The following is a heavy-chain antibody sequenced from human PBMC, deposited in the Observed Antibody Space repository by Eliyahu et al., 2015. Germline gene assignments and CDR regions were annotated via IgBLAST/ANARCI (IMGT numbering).Heavy chain of an antibody. D-gene: IGHD6-19*01. V-gene: IGHV4-39*01. Sequence: QLQLQESGPGLVKPSETLSLTCTVPGGSISTNSYYWGWXRQPPGKALXWIGNIYYSVXTYYNPSLKSRVTISVDTSKNQFSLKLSSVTAADTAVYYCAADSGWYSDFDYWGQGTLVTVSS. J-gene: IGHJ4*02. CDR3: AADSGWYSDFDY. CDR1: GGSISTNSYY. CDR2: IYYSVXT.